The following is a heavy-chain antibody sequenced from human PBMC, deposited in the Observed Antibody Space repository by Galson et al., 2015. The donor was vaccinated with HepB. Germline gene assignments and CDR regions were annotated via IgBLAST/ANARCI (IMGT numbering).Heavy chain of an antibody. J-gene: IGHJ2*01. CDR2: INTNTGNP. CDR1: GYTFTSYA. D-gene: IGHD3-3*01. Sequence: SVKVSCKASGYTFTSYAMNWVRQAPGQGLEWMGWINTNTGNPTYAQGFTGRFVFSLDTSVSTAYLQISSLKAEDTAVYYCARGPRITIFGVVANWYFDLWGRGTLVTVSS. V-gene: IGHV7-4-1*02. CDR3: ARGPRITIFGVVANWYFDL.